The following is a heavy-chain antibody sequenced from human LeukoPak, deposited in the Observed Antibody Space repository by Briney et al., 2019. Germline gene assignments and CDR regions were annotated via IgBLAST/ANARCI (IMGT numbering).Heavy chain of an antibody. CDR2: IYHSGST. Sequence: SETLSLTCSVSGDSISYFYWSWIRQPPGKGLEWIGSIYHSGSTYYNPSLKSRVTISVDTSKNQFSLKLSSVTAADTAVYYCARAGFLYGDYAVRRKRDRPFDYWGQGTLVTVSS. V-gene: IGHV4-38-2*02. CDR3: ARAGFLYGDYAVRRKRDRPFDY. CDR1: GDSISYFY. D-gene: IGHD4-17*01. J-gene: IGHJ4*02.